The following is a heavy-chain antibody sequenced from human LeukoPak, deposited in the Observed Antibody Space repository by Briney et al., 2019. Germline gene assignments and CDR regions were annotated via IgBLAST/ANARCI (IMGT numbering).Heavy chain of an antibody. D-gene: IGHD2-2*01. CDR1: GFTFSSYG. J-gene: IGHJ4*02. CDR3: AKDDVGYCSSTSCRAYFDY. CDR2: IRHDGSNK. V-gene: IGHV3-30*02. Sequence: GGSLRLSCAASGFTFSSYGMHWVRQAPGKGLEWVACIRHDGSNKYYADSVKGRFTISRDNSKNTLYLQMNSLRAGDTAVYYCAKDDVGYCSSTSCRAYFDYWGQGTQVTVSS.